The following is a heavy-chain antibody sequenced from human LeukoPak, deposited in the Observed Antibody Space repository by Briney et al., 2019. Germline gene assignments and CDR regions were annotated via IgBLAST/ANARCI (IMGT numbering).Heavy chain of an antibody. J-gene: IGHJ3*01. CDR3: AKRDDYSDLRPFDL. CDR2: ITGRGDDT. CDR1: GFTFNNYA. D-gene: IGHD4-11*01. Sequence: PGGSLRLSCAASGFTFNNYALSWVRQAPGKGLEWVSSITGRGDDTSYADSVNGRFTMSRDNFKNILYIPMSSLRAEDTAVYYCAKRDDYSDLRPFDLWGQGTMVTVSS. V-gene: IGHV3-23*01.